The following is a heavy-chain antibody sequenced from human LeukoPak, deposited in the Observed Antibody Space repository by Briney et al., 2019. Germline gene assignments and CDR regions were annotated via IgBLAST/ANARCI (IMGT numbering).Heavy chain of an antibody. V-gene: IGHV3-30-3*01. J-gene: IGHJ3*02. CDR2: ISYDGSNK. CDR3: ARVDYGDYPCCAFDI. CDR1: GFTFSSYA. Sequence: GGSLRLSCAASGFTFSSYAMHWVRQAPGKGLEWVAVISYDGSNKYYADSVKGRFTISRDNSKNTLYLQMNSLRAEDTAVYYCARVDYGDYPCCAFDIWGQGTMVTVSS. D-gene: IGHD4-17*01.